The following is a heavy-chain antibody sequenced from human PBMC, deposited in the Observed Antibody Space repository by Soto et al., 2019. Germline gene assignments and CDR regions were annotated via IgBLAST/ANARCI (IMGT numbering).Heavy chain of an antibody. CDR1: GGSISSGGYY. CDR2: IYYSGST. CDR3: ARDRAIDPYYDFWSGYYTDYYFDY. V-gene: IGHV4-31*03. D-gene: IGHD3-3*01. Sequence: SETLSLTCTVSGGSISSGGYYWSWIRQHPGKGLEWIGYIYYSGSTYYNPSLKSRVTISVDTSKNQFSLKLSSVTAADTAVYYCARDRAIDPYYDFWSGYYTDYYFDYWGQGTLVTVSS. J-gene: IGHJ4*02.